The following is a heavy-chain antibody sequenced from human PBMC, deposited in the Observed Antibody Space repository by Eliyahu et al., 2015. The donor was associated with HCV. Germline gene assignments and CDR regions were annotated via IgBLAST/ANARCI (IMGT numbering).Heavy chain of an antibody. J-gene: IGHJ4*02. V-gene: IGHV3-23*01. D-gene: IGHD6-19*01. Sequence: EVQLLESGGGLVQPGGSLRLSCAASGFTFSSYAMSWVRQAPGKGLEWVSAISGSGGSTYYADSVKGRFTISRDNSKNTLYLQMNSLRAEDTAVYYCAKDWVSSGWYVGYFDYWGQGTLVTVSS. CDR3: AKDWVSSGWYVGYFDY. CDR2: ISGSGGST. CDR1: GFTFSSYA.